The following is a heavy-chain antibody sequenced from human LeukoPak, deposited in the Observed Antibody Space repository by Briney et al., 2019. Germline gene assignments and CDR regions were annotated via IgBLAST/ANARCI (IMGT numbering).Heavy chain of an antibody. Sequence: SETLSLTCSVSGGSSSSYYWSWIRQPPGKGLEWSGYIYYSGSTNYNPSLKSRVAISVDTSKNQLSLKLSSVTAADTAVYYSARHQYVSHWFDPWGQGTLVTVSS. CDR2: IYYSGST. CDR3: ARHQYVSHWFDP. V-gene: IGHV4-59*08. J-gene: IGHJ5*02. D-gene: IGHD2/OR15-2a*01. CDR1: GGSSSSYY.